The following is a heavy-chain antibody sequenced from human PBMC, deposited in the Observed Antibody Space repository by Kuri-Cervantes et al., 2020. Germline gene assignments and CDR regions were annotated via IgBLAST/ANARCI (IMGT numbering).Heavy chain of an antibody. Sequence: ASVKVSCKVSGYTLTELSMHWVRQAPGKGLEWMGGFDPEDGETIYAQKFQGRVTMTEDTSTDTAYMELSSLRSEDTAVYYCARDWGQIVVVPAAMFSHNWFDPWGQGTLVTVSS. J-gene: IGHJ5*02. D-gene: IGHD2-2*01. CDR3: ARDWGQIVVVPAAMFSHNWFDP. CDR1: GYTLTELS. V-gene: IGHV1-24*01. CDR2: FDPEDGET.